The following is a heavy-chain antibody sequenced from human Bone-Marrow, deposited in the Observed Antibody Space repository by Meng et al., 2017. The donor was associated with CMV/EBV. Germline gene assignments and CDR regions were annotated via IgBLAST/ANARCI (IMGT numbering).Heavy chain of an antibody. CDR3: ASGFGLPAATWFDP. CDR2: INPNSGGT. J-gene: IGHJ5*02. D-gene: IGHD2-2*01. CDR1: GYTFTSYD. Sequence: ASVKVSCKASGYTFTSYDINWVRQATGQGLEWTGWINPNSGGTNYAQKFQGRVTMTRDTSISTAYMELSRLRSDDTAVYYCASGFGLPAATWFDPWGQGTLVTVSS. V-gene: IGHV1-2*02.